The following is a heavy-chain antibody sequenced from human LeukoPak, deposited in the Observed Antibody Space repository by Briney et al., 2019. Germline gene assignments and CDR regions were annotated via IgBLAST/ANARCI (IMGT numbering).Heavy chain of an antibody. CDR1: GGSISSGSYY. J-gene: IGHJ4*02. D-gene: IGHD5-24*01. CDR2: IYTSGST. Sequence: SETLSLTCSVSGGSISSGSYYWGWIRQPPGKGLEWIGRIYTSGSTNYNPSLKSRVTISVDTSKNQFSLKLSSVTAADTAMYYCARGRVEMATIDFDYWGQGTLVTVSS. CDR3: ARGRVEMATIDFDY. V-gene: IGHV4-61*02.